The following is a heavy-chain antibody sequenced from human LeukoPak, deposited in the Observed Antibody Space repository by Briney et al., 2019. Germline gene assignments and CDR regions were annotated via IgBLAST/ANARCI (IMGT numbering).Heavy chain of an antibody. Sequence: GASVKVSCKTSGNIFTGYYMHWVRQAPGQGLEWMGWINPNSGGTNYAQKFQGRVTMTRDTSISTAYMELSRLRSDDTAVYYCARDGFTMVPGYWGQGTLVTVSS. CDR3: ARDGFTMVPGY. D-gene: IGHD3-10*01. CDR2: INPNSGGT. CDR1: GNIFTGYY. V-gene: IGHV1-2*02. J-gene: IGHJ4*02.